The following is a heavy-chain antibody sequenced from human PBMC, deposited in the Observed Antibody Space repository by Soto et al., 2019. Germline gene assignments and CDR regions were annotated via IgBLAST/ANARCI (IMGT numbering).Heavy chain of an antibody. D-gene: IGHD6-19*01. CDR1: GGSISSSNW. Sequence: QVQLQESGPGLVKPSGTLSLTCAVSGGSISSSNWWSWVRQPPGKGLEWIGEIYHSGSTNSNPSRKSRVPIPVDKTKNQSSLKLSSATAADTAVYYCARSIAVAINWFDPWGQGTLVTVSS. CDR3: ARSIAVAINWFDP. J-gene: IGHJ5*02. CDR2: IYHSGST. V-gene: IGHV4-4*02.